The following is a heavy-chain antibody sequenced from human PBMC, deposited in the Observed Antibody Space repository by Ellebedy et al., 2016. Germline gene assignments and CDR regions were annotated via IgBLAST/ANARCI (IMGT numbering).Heavy chain of an antibody. CDR2: IGTAGDT. Sequence: GESLKISXAASGFTFSSYDMHWVRQATGKGLEWVSAIGTAGDTYYPGSVKGRFTISRENAKNSLYLQMNSLRAEDTAVYYCAKDRGYYDSSGLDYWGQGTLVTVSS. V-gene: IGHV3-13*04. CDR3: AKDRGYYDSSGLDY. D-gene: IGHD3-22*01. J-gene: IGHJ4*02. CDR1: GFTFSSYD.